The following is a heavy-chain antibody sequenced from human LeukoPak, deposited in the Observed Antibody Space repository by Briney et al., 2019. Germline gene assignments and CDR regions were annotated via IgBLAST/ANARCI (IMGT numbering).Heavy chain of an antibody. Sequence: GGSLRLSCAASGFTFSSHAMSWVRLPPGKGLQWVSSLSTSGGNTYYADSVRGRFTISRDNSQNTLYLQMDSLRAEDTAVYYCAKRSGASTYYFDYWGQGALLTVSS. V-gene: IGHV3-23*01. CDR1: GFTFSSHA. CDR2: LSTSGGNT. J-gene: IGHJ4*02. D-gene: IGHD6-19*01. CDR3: AKRSGASTYYFDY.